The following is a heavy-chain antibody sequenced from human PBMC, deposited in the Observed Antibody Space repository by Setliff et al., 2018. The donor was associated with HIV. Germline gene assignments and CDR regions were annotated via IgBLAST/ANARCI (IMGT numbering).Heavy chain of an antibody. CDR2: ISYSGSN. CDR3: ASPRGYCSGGTCHFWYFDL. D-gene: IGHD2-15*01. V-gene: IGHV4-39*01. Sequence: PSETLSLTCTVSGASISSSTYYWGWIRQPPGKGLEWIGTISYSGSNYYNPSLKSRVIISVDTSKNQFSRKLSSVTAADTAVYYCASPRGYCSGGTCHFWYFDLWGRGTLVTVSS. CDR1: GASISSSTYY. J-gene: IGHJ2*01.